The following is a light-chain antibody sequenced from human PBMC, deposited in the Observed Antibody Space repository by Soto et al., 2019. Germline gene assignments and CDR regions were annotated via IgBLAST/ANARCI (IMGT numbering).Light chain of an antibody. V-gene: IGKV3-20*01. CDR3: QQCSESPLT. CDR2: DAS. CDR1: QSVGNNY. J-gene: IGKJ4*01. Sequence: EIVLTQSPGTLALSPGERATLSCRASQSVGNNYLAWFQQKPGQAPRLLIDDASNRATGIPDRFSGSGSGTDFTLTISRLEPEDFAVYYCQQCSESPLTFGGGTKVESK.